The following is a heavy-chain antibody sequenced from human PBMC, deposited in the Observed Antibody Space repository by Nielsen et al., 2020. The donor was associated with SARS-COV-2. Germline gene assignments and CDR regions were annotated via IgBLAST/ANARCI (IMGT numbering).Heavy chain of an antibody. Sequence: GESLKISCAASGFTFSSYWMHWVRQAPGKGLVWVSRINSDGSSTSYADSVKGRFTISRDNAKNTLYLQMNSLRAEDTAVYYCAREFGHSSGDYYYYYGMDVWGQGTTVTVSS. J-gene: IGHJ6*02. CDR2: INSDGSST. V-gene: IGHV3-74*01. D-gene: IGHD3-22*01. CDR3: AREFGHSSGDYYYYYGMDV. CDR1: GFTFSSYW.